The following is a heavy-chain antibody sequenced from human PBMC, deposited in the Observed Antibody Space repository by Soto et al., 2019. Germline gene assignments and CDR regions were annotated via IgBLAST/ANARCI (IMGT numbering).Heavy chain of an antibody. CDR3: ARADGDTNYYYYYMDV. CDR1: GYTFTSYD. CDR2: MNPNSGNT. J-gene: IGHJ6*03. V-gene: IGHV1-8*01. D-gene: IGHD4-17*01. Sequence: ASVKVSCKASGYTFTSYDINWVRQATGQGLEWMGWMNPNSGNTGYAQKFQGRVTMTRNTSISTAYMELSSLRSEDTAVYYCARADGDTNYYYYYMDVWGKGTTVTVSS.